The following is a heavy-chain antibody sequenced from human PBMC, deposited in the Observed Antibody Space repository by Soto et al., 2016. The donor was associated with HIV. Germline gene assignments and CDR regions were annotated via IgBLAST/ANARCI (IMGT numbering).Heavy chain of an antibody. CDR1: GFTFSGSA. CDR2: IRSKANSYAT. Sequence: EVQLVESGGGLVQPGGSLKLSCAASGFTFSGSAMHWVRQASGKGLEWVGRIRSKANSYATAYAASVKGRFTISRDDSKNTAYLQMNSLKTEDTAVYYCTGLTYYYDSSGYQEAFDIWGQGTMVTVSS. J-gene: IGHJ3*02. CDR3: TGLTYYYDSSGYQEAFDI. V-gene: IGHV3-73*01. D-gene: IGHD3-22*01.